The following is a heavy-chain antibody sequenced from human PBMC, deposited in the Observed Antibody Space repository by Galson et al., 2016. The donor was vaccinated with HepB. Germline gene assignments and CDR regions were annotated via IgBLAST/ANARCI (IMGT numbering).Heavy chain of an antibody. CDR2: ISAYNGNT. J-gene: IGHJ2*01. D-gene: IGHD3-3*01. Sequence: QSGAEVKKPGASVKVSCKASGYTFTSYGISWVRQAPGQGLEWMGWISAYNGNTNYAQKLQGRVTMTTDTSTSTAYMELRSLKSDDPAVYYCARDGLRFLEWLSPHWYFDLWGRGTLVTVSS. CDR1: GYTFTSYG. CDR3: ARDGLRFLEWLSPHWYFDL. V-gene: IGHV1-18*01.